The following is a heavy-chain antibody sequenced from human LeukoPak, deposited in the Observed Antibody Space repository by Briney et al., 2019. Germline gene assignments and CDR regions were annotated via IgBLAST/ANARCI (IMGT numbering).Heavy chain of an antibody. CDR1: DYTFTSYG. V-gene: IGHV1-18*01. CDR3: AREGYCNNTICVKPFDY. Sequence: GASVKVSCKGSDYTFTSYGISWVRQAPGQGLEWMGWISAYNGNTNYAQKLQGRVTMSTDTSTSTAYMELRSLRSDDTAVYYCAREGYCNNTICVKPFDYWGQGTLVTVSS. CDR2: ISAYNGNT. D-gene: IGHD2-2*01. J-gene: IGHJ4*02.